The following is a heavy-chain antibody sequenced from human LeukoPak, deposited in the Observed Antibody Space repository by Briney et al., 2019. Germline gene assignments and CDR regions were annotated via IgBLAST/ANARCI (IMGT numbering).Heavy chain of an antibody. D-gene: IGHD3/OR15-3a*01. CDR2: ISSSRSYI. J-gene: IGHJ3*02. Sequence: GGSLRLSCAASGFTFESYSMNWVRQAPGKGLEWVSSISSSRSYIYYTDSVRGRFTISRDNAWNSLYLQMDSLRAEDTAVYYCARDRTGTPQDAFDIWGQGTMVIVSS. CDR3: ARDRTGTPQDAFDI. V-gene: IGHV3-21*01. CDR1: GFTFESYS.